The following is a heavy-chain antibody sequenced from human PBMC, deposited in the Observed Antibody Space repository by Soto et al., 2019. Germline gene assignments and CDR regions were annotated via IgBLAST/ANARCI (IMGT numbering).Heavy chain of an antibody. Sequence: PGESLKISCKGSGYSFTSYWIGWVRQMPGKGLEWMGIIYPGDSDTRYSPSFQGQVTISADKSISTAYLQMNSLRAEDTAVYYCARERKNRGPFGVVNYYMDVWGTGTTVTVSS. CDR1: GYSFTSYW. D-gene: IGHD3-3*01. V-gene: IGHV5-51*01. CDR3: ARERKNRGPFGVVNYYMDV. CDR2: IYPGDSDT. J-gene: IGHJ6*03.